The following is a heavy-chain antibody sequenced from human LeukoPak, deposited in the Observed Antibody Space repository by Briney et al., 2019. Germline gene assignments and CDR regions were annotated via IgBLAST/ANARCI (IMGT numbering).Heavy chain of an antibody. D-gene: IGHD5-12*01. V-gene: IGHV1-18*01. Sequence: ASVKVCCKASGYTFTRYGISWVRQAPEQGLEWMGWTSAYKGNTNYPQKLQARVTMTTDTSTSTAYMELRSLRSDDTAVYYCAGDPTVDIGATISTQRPFDYWGQGTLVTVSS. CDR1: GYTFTRYG. CDR2: TSAYKGNT. CDR3: AGDPTVDIGATISTQRPFDY. J-gene: IGHJ4*02.